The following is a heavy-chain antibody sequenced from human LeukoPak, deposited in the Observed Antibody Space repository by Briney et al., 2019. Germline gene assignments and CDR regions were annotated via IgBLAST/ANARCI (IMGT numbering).Heavy chain of an antibody. D-gene: IGHD3-22*01. V-gene: IGHV1-2*02. CDR1: GYSFTDNY. Sequence: ASVKVSCKASGYSFTDNYIHWVRQAPGQGLEWMGWINPNSGGTNSAQNFQGRVTMTRDTSISTAYMELSRLRSDDTAVYYCARGSGARYYYDSSGYCDYWGQGTLVTVSS. J-gene: IGHJ4*02. CDR2: INPNSGGT. CDR3: ARGSGARYYYDSSGYCDY.